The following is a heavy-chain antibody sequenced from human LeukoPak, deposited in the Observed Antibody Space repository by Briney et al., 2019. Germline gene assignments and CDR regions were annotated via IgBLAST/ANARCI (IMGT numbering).Heavy chain of an antibody. J-gene: IGHJ4*02. CDR2: INPSGGST. Sequence: GASVKVSCKASGYTFTSYYMHWVRQAPGQGLEWMGIINPSGGSTSYAQKFQGRVTMTRDMSTSTVYMELSSLRSEDTAVYYCARYGYSYGYDYWGQGTLVAVSS. V-gene: IGHV1-46*01. CDR3: ARYGYSYGYDY. D-gene: IGHD5-18*01. CDR1: GYTFTSYY.